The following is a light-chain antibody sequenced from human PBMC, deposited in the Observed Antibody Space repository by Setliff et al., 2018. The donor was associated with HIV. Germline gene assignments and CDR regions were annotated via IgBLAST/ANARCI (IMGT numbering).Light chain of an antibody. CDR3: SSYTSTYTYV. J-gene: IGLJ1*01. CDR2: DVD. Sequence: QSALTQPASVSGSPGQSITITCTGTSSDVGSRYNYVSWYQQHPGKAPKLIIFDVDNRPSGVSNRFSGSKSGNTASLNISGLRPEDEADFYCSSYTSTYTYVFGGGTKVTVL. CDR1: SSDVGSRYNY. V-gene: IGLV2-14*03.